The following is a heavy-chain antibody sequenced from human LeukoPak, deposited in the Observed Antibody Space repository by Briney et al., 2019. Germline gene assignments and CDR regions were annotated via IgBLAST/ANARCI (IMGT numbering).Heavy chain of an antibody. J-gene: IGHJ4*02. CDR3: VRETGWLFDF. V-gene: IGHV3-11*04. D-gene: IGHD5-12*01. CDR2: ISPNGDNI. CDR1: GFSFRDRY. Sequence: GGSLRLSCAATGFSFRDRYMSWIRQAPGKGMEWVAYISPNGDNIHYADSVKGRFTISRDNAKNSLFLQVNSLRAEDTAVYYCVRETGWLFDFWGQGTLVIVSS.